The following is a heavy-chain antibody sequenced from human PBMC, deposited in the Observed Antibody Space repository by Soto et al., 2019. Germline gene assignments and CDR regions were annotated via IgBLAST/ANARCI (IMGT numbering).Heavy chain of an antibody. CDR1: GFTFSSYS. J-gene: IGHJ6*02. CDR2: ISSSSSTI. Sequence: GGSLRLSCAASGFTFSSYSMNWVRQAPGKGLEWVSYISSSSSTIYYADSVKGRFTISRDNAKNSLYLQMNSLRDEDTAVYYCARELREYSSSSKLGVSYYYYGMDVWGQGTTVTVSS. V-gene: IGHV3-48*02. D-gene: IGHD6-6*01. CDR3: ARELREYSSSSKLGVSYYYYGMDV.